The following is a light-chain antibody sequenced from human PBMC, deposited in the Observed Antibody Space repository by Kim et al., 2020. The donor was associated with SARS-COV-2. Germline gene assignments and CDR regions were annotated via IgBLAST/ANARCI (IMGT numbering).Light chain of an antibody. CDR2: DAS. Sequence: EIVFTQSPATLSLSPGERATLSCRASQTVSSSLAWYQQKPGQAPRLLNYDASNRATYTPARFSGSGSGTVFTLTISSLAPEDFVVYYCQQRDNWPITFGQGTRLEIK. J-gene: IGKJ5*01. CDR1: QTVSSS. V-gene: IGKV3-11*01. CDR3: QQRDNWPIT.